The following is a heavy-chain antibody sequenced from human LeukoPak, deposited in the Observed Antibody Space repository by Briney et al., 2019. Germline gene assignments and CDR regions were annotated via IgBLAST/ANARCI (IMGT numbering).Heavy chain of an antibody. CDR3: AIYCSSTSCQGGPFDY. V-gene: IGHV3-53*01. J-gene: IGHJ4*02. D-gene: IGHD2-2*01. CDR1: GLTFSDYS. Sequence: GGSLRLSCAASGLTFSDYSMNWVRQAPGKGLEWVSVIYSGGSTYYADSVKGRFTISRDNSKNTLYLQINSLRAEDTAVYYCAIYCSSTSCQGGPFDYWGQGTLVTVSS. CDR2: IYSGGST.